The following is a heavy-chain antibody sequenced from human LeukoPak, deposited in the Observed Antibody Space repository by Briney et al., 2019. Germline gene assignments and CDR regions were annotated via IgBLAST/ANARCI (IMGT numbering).Heavy chain of an antibody. CDR1: GYTLTELS. Sequence: ASVKVSCKVSGYTLTELSMHWVRQAPGKGLEWMGGFDPEDGETIYSQKFQGRVTMTEDTSTDTAYMELSSLRSEDTAVYYCATGFRFQWLGNNWFDPWGQGTLVTVSS. V-gene: IGHV1-24*01. J-gene: IGHJ5*02. CDR3: ATGFRFQWLGNNWFDP. CDR2: FDPEDGET. D-gene: IGHD6-19*01.